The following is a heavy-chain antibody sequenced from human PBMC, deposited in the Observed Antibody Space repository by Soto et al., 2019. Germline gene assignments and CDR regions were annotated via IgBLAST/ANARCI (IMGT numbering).Heavy chain of an antibody. CDR3: ARYIVATSAFDI. Sequence: PGGSLRLSCAASGFTFSDYYMSWIRQAPGKGLEWVSYISSSSSYTNYADSVKGRFTISRDNAKNSLYLQMNSLRAEDTAVYYCARYIVATSAFDIWGQGTMVTVSS. D-gene: IGHD5-12*01. V-gene: IGHV3-11*06. CDR2: ISSSSSYT. CDR1: GFTFSDYY. J-gene: IGHJ3*02.